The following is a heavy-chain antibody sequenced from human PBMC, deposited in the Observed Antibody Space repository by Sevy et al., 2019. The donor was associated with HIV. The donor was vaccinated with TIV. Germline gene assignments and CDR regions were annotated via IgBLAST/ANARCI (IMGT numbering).Heavy chain of an antibody. Sequence: GGSLRLSCAASGFIFSDFYMSWVRQAPGKGLEWISYISSRGTTIYYADSVKGRFTISRDNAKNSLYLQMNSLTAEDTAVYSCARDHVVVEPLANYGMDVWGQGTTVTVSS. CDR1: GFIFSDFY. CDR3: ARDHVVVEPLANYGMDV. V-gene: IGHV3-11*01. CDR2: ISSRGTTI. J-gene: IGHJ6*02. D-gene: IGHD2-2*01.